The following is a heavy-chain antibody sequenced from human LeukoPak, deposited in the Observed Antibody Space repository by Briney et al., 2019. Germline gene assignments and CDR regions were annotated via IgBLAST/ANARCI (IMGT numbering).Heavy chain of an antibody. V-gene: IGHV3-23*01. CDR3: GDCGWSPNDVFDI. J-gene: IGHJ3*02. Sequence: PGGSLRLSCAASGFTFSSYAMSWVRQAPGKGLGWVSAISNSGGRTYYADSVKGRFTISRDNSKNTLYLQMNSLRAEDTAVYYCGDCGWSPNDVFDIWGQGTMVTVSS. CDR2: ISNSGGRT. D-gene: IGHD2-15*01. CDR1: GFTFSSYA.